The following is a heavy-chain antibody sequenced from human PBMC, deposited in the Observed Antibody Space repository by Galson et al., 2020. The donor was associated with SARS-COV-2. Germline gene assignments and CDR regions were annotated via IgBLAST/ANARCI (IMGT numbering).Heavy chain of an antibody. CDR2: ISSNGGST. V-gene: IGHV3-64D*06. J-gene: IGHJ5*02. CDR1: GFTFSSYA. Sequence: GESLKISCSASGFTFSSYAMHWVRQAPGKGLEYVSAISSNGGSTYYADSVKGRFTISRDNSKNTLYLQMSSLRAEDTAVYYCVKDRGGYCSGGSCYRSNWFDPWGQGTLVTVSS. CDR3: VKDRGGYCSGGSCYRSNWFDP. D-gene: IGHD2-15*01.